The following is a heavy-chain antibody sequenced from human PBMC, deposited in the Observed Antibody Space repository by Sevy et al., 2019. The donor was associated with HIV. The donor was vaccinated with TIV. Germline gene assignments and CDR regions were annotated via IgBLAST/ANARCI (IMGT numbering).Heavy chain of an antibody. CDR2: IRSSGSDI. V-gene: IGHV3-48*03. Sequence: GGSLRLSCVASGFTFSNYDMNWVRQAPGKGLEWVSKIRSSGSDIYYADSVKGRFTISRDKAKDSLNLQMNSLRAEDTAVYYGVRNGGAYDSGFDPWGQGTLVTVSS. CDR1: GFTFSNYD. D-gene: IGHD3-22*01. CDR3: VRNGGAYDSGFDP. J-gene: IGHJ5*02.